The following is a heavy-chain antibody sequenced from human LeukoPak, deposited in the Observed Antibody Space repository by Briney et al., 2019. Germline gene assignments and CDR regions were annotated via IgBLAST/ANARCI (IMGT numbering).Heavy chain of an antibody. V-gene: IGHV3-21*01. CDR3: ARDSRGIVASDFDY. CDR1: GFTFSSYS. Sequence: PGGSLRLSCAASGFTFSSYSMNWVRQAPGKGLEWVSSISSSSSYIYYADSVKGRFTISRDNAKNSLYLQMNSLRAEDTAVYYCARDSRGIVASDFDYWGQGTLVTVSS. D-gene: IGHD3-22*01. J-gene: IGHJ4*02. CDR2: ISSSSSYI.